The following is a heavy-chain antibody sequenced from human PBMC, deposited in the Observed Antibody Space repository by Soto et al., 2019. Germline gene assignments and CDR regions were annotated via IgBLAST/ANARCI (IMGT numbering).Heavy chain of an antibody. V-gene: IGHV1-8*01. Sequence: ASVKVSCKASGYTFTSYDIYWVRQATGQGLEWMGLMNPNTGNSGYAQKFQGRVTMTSYTPISTAHMELNSPRAEDTAIYYCAKQGRQAQTIFGVVIIGPYFDHWGQGTLVTVSS. D-gene: IGHD3-3*01. CDR1: GYTFTSYD. J-gene: IGHJ4*02. CDR3: AKQGRQAQTIFGVVIIGPYFDH. CDR2: MNPNTGNS.